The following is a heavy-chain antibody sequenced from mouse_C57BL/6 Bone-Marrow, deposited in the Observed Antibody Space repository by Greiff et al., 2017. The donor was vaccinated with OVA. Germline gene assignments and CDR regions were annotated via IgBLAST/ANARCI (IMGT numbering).Heavy chain of an antibody. V-gene: IGHV1-81*01. CDR3: PYGSSWRYYAMDY. Sequence: VQLQQSGAELARPGASVKLSCKASGYTFTSYGISWVKQRTGQGLEWIGEIYPRSGNTYYNEKFKGKATLTADKSSSTAYMELRSLTSEDSAVYFCPYGSSWRYYAMDYWGQGTSVTVSS. CDR2: IYPRSGNT. J-gene: IGHJ4*01. D-gene: IGHD1-1*01. CDR1: GYTFTSYG.